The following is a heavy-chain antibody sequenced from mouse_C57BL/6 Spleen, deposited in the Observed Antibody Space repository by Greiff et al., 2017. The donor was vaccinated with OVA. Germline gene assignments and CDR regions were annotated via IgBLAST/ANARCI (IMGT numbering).Heavy chain of an antibody. CDR3: ARKGNYGSSPYYYAMDY. CDR2: IYPGGGYT. V-gene: IGHV1-63*01. D-gene: IGHD1-1*01. CDR1: GYTFTNYW. J-gene: IGHJ4*01. Sequence: QVQLQQSGAELVRPGTSVKMSCKASGYTFTNYWIGWAKQRPGHGLEWIGDIYPGGGYTNYNEKFKGKATFTADTSSNTAYMQLSSLTTEDSAIYYCARKGNYGSSPYYYAMDYWGQGTSVTVSS.